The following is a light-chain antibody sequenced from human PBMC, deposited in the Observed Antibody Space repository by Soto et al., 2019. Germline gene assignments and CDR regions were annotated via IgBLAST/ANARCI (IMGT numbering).Light chain of an antibody. CDR3: QQYAKWPPFT. Sequence: EIVLTQSPATLSVSPGESATLSCRASQSVSSRLGWYQQRPGQAPRLLIYGASTRATGIPARFSGSGSGTEFTLTISSLQSEDSAVYYCQQYAKWPPFTFGQGTRLEIK. CDR2: GAS. V-gene: IGKV3-15*01. J-gene: IGKJ5*01. CDR1: QSVSSR.